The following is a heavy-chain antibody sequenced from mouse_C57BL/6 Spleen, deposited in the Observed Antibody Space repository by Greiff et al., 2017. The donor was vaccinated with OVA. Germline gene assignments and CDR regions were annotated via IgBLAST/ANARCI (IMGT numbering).Heavy chain of an antibody. D-gene: IGHD4-1*01. CDR3: ARGAILDYFDY. Sequence: VKLMESGAELVRPGTSVKVSCKASGYAFTNYLIEWVKQRPGQGLEWIGVINPGSGGTNYNEKFKGKATLTADKSSSTAYMQLSSLTSEDSAVYFCARGAILDYFDYWGQGTTLTVSS. CDR1: GYAFTNYL. J-gene: IGHJ2*01. V-gene: IGHV1-54*01. CDR2: INPGSGGT.